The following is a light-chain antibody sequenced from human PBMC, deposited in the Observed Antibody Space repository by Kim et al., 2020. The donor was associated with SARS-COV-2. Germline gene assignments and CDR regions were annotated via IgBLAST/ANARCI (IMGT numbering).Light chain of an antibody. J-gene: IGKJ1*01. V-gene: IGKV1-5*03. CDR1: QSISSW. CDR2: KAS. CDR3: QQYNSYPWT. Sequence: DIQMTQSPSTLSASVGDRVTITCRASQSISSWLAWYQQKPGKAPKLLIYKASSLESGVPSRFSGSGSGTEFTLTISSLQPDDFSTYYCQQYNSYPWTFGQETKVDIK.